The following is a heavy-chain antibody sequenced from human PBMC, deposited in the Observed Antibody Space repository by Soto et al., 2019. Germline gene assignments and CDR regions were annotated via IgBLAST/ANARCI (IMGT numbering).Heavy chain of an antibody. CDR3: ATTGSYIGRPDYYYYGMDV. D-gene: IGHD3-10*01. CDR1: GFXCSSYE. J-gene: IGHJ6*02. V-gene: IGHV3-48*03. Sequence: GXLRLSCASSGFXCSSYEMNWVRHAPGNGLELVSYISSSCSTIYYADSVKGRFTISRDNAKNSLYLQMNSLRAEETAVYYCATTGSYIGRPDYYYYGMDVWGQGTTVTVS. CDR2: ISSSCSTI.